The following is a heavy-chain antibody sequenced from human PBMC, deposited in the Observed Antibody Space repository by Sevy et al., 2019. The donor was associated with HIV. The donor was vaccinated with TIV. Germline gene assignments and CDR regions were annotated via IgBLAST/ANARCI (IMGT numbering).Heavy chain of an antibody. CDR2: ISYDGSNK. CDR3: ARVDEQRWLRLYYFDY. Sequence: GVSLRLSCAASGFTFSNYAMHWVRQAPGKGLEWVAVISYDGSNKYYADSVKGRFTISRDNSKNTLYLQMNSLRAEETAVYYCARVDEQRWLRLYYFDYWGQGTLVTVSS. CDR1: GFTFSNYA. J-gene: IGHJ4*02. D-gene: IGHD5-12*01. V-gene: IGHV3-30*04.